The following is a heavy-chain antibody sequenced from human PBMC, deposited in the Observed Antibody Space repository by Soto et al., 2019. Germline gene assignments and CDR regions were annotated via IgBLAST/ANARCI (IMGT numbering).Heavy chain of an antibody. CDR3: AAWGRLAQYF. D-gene: IGHD6-25*01. J-gene: IGHJ4*02. V-gene: IGHV4-30-2*01. CDR1: GGSISSGGYS. Sequence: QLQLQESGSGLVKPSQTLSLTCAVSGGSISSGGYSWSWIRQPPGKGLEWIGYIFHSGTTSYNPNFRSRVTIVGVMSKNQLCLKLSSVTAADTAVYYGAAWGRLAQYFWGLGTLGTVSS. CDR2: IFHSGTT.